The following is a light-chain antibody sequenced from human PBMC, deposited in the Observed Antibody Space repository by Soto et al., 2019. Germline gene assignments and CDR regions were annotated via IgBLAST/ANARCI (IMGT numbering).Light chain of an antibody. V-gene: IGLV2-14*01. Sequence: QSALTQPASVSGSPGQSITISCTGTSSDVGGYNSVSWYQQHPGKAPKLMIYEVTNRPSGVSNRFSGSKSGNTASLTISGLQTEDEADYYCSSYASSTTVVVFGGGTKPTVL. J-gene: IGLJ2*01. CDR1: SSDVGGYNS. CDR2: EVT. CDR3: SSYASSTTVVV.